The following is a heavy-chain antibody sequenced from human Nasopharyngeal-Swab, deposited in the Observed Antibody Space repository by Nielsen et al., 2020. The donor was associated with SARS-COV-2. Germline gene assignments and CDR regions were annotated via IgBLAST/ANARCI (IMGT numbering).Heavy chain of an antibody. CDR3: VRLYDSTDYYYGMDV. Sequence: SETLSLTCTVSGGSILSSTYYWGWIRQPPGKGLEWIGRIYYSGSTYYNPPLKNRLTISVDTSKNQFSLKLSSVTAADTAVYYCVRLYDSTDYYYGMDVWGQGTTVTVSS. V-gene: IGHV4-39*01. J-gene: IGHJ6*02. CDR1: GGSILSSTYY. D-gene: IGHD2/OR15-2a*01. CDR2: IYYSGST.